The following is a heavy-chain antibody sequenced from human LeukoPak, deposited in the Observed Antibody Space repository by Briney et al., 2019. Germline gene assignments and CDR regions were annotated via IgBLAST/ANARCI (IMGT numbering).Heavy chain of an antibody. D-gene: IGHD6-19*01. Sequence: PSETLSHTCGVYGGSFSDYYWSWIRQPPGKGLEWIGEINHSGSTNYNPSLKSRVTISVDTSKNQFSLKLTSVTAADTAVYYCARGDTIAVDYWGQGTLVTVSS. V-gene: IGHV4-34*01. CDR3: ARGDTIAVDY. J-gene: IGHJ4*02. CDR1: GGSFSDYY. CDR2: INHSGST.